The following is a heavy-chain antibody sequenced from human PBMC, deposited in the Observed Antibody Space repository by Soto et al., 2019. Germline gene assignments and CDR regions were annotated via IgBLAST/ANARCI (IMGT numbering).Heavy chain of an antibody. CDR1: GGTFSSYA. CDR3: ARDDPCSGGSCYSRWFDP. D-gene: IGHD2-15*01. J-gene: IGHJ5*02. CDR2: IIPIFGTA. Sequence: QVQLVQSGAEVKKPGSSVKVSCKASGGTFSSYAISWVRQAPGQGLEWMGGIIPIFGTANYAQKFQGRVTITADEPTSTAYMELRSLRSENTAVYYCARDDPCSGGSCYSRWFDPWGQGTLVTVSS. V-gene: IGHV1-69*01.